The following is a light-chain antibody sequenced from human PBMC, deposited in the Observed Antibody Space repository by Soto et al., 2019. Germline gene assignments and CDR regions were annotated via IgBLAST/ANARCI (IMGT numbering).Light chain of an antibody. CDR1: QSVRSS. V-gene: IGKV3-20*01. J-gene: IGKJ1*01. CDR2: DAS. CDR3: QQYGSSGT. Sequence: EIVLTQSPATLSLSPGERATLSCRASQSVRSSLGWYQQKPGQPPRLLTYDASNRATGIPARFSGSGSGTDFTLTISRLEPEDFAVYYCQQYGSSGTFGQGTKVDIK.